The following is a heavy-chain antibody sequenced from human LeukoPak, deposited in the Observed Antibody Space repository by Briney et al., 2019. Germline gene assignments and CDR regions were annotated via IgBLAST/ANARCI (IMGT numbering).Heavy chain of an antibody. CDR2: INPNSGGT. V-gene: IGHV1-2*02. CDR1: GYTFTGYY. Sequence: WASVKVSCKASGYTFTGYYMHWVRQAPGQGLEWMGWINPNSGGTNYAQKFQGRVTMTRDTSISTAYMELSRLRSDDTAVYYCARRRYGDYRALFDYWGQGTLVTVSS. D-gene: IGHD4-17*01. CDR3: ARRRYGDYRALFDY. J-gene: IGHJ4*02.